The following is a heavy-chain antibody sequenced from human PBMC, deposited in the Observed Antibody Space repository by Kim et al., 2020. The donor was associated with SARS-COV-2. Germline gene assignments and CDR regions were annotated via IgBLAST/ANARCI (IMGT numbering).Heavy chain of an antibody. CDR2: IKNKADGYTT. D-gene: IGHD3-9*01. CDR3: ARDGILGY. CDR1: GFTFNDHY. V-gene: IGHV3-72*01. Sequence: GGSLRLSCAGSGFTFNDHYMDWVRQAPGKGLEWVSRIKNKADGYTTHYAASVKGRFTISREDSTNSLYLQMNYLKTEDTAVYYCARDGILGYWGQGTLVTVS. J-gene: IGHJ4*02.